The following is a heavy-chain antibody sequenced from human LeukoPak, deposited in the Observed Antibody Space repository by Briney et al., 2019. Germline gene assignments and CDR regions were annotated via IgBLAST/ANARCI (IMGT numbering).Heavy chain of an antibody. J-gene: IGHJ4*02. D-gene: IGHD2-21*01. CDR1: GFNFQRYG. Sequence: GGFLRLSCVASGFNFQRYGMGWVRQAPGKGLEWVSATSGSADSTHYADSVRGRFTISRDNSKNILYLQMNILRAEDTALYYCAKVADVYSVYYFDSWGPGTLVTVSS. V-gene: IGHV3-23*01. CDR2: TSGSADST. CDR3: AKVADVYSVYYFDS.